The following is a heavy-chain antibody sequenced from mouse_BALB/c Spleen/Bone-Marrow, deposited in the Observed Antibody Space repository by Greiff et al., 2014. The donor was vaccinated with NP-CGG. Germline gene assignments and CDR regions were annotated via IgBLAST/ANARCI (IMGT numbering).Heavy chain of an antibody. V-gene: IGHV1-18*01. CDR2: IHPNNGGS. CDR1: GYAFTEYT. J-gene: IGHJ2*01. Sequence: VQLKDSGPELVKPGASVKISCKTSGYAFTEYTMHWVKQSHGKSLEWIGGIHPNNGGSSYNQKFKGKATLTVDKSSSTAYMELRNLTSEDSAVYYCAALYGIVFDYWGQGTTLTVSS. CDR3: AALYGIVFDY. D-gene: IGHD2-1*01.